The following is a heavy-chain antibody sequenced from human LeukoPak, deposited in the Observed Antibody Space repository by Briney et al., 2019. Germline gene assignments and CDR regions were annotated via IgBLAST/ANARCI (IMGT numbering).Heavy chain of an antibody. V-gene: IGHV4-59*01. J-gene: IGHJ5*02. CDR2: IYYSGST. CDR3: ARGQFGELLADDGFDP. CDR1: GGSISSYY. D-gene: IGHD3-10*01. Sequence: SETLSLTCTVSGGSISSYYWSWIRQPPGKGLEWIGYIYYSGSTNYNPSLKSRVTISVDTSKNQFSLKLSSVTAADTAVYYCARGQFGELLADDGFDPWGQGTLVTVSS.